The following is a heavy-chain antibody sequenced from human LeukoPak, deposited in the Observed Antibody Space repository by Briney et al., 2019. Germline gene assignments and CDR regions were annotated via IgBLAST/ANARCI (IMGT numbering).Heavy chain of an antibody. Sequence: GGSLRLSCAPSGCTFSGYTVNWVRRAPGEGLEWVSSVSSRASDIYYADSMKGRFTISRDNAKNSLYLQMNNLRAEDTPLYYCARGVTAGDYWGQGTLVTVSS. CDR3: ARGVTAGDY. CDR1: GCTFSGYT. J-gene: IGHJ4*02. D-gene: IGHD2-21*02. CDR2: VSSRASDI. V-gene: IGHV3-21*01.